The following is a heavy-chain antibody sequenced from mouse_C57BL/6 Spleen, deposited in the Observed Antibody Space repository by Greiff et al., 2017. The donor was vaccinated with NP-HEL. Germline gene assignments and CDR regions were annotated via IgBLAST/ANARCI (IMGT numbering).Heavy chain of an antibody. CDR3: ARSDYYGSSFWYFDV. V-gene: IGHV14-2*01. Sequence: EVQLQQSGAELVKPGASVKLSCTASGFNIKDYYMHWVKQRTEQGLEWIGRIDPEDGENKYAPKFQAKATITADTSSNTAYLQLSSLTSEDTAVYYCARSDYYGSSFWYFDVWGTGTTVTVSS. J-gene: IGHJ1*03. D-gene: IGHD1-1*01. CDR2: IDPEDGEN. CDR1: GFNIKDYY.